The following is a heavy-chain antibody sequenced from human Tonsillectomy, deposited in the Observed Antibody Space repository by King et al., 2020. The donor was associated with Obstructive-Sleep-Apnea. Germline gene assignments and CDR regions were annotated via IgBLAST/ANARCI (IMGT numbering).Heavy chain of an antibody. Sequence: VQLVESGGDVVQPGRSLRLSCEASGFTFSAYAIHWVRQAPGKGLDWVAVISNDGSLQFYADSVRGRFAISRDNSKNTMYLQINSLRVEDTAIYYCVRELTSKLELDYWGQGTLVTVSS. J-gene: IGHJ4*02. D-gene: IGHD1-7*01. V-gene: IGHV3-30*09. CDR1: GFTFSAYA. CDR3: VRELTSKLELDY. CDR2: ISNDGSLQ.